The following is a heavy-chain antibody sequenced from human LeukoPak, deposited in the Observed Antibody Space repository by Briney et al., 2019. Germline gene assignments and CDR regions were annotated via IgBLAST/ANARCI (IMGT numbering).Heavy chain of an antibody. J-gene: IGHJ4*02. Sequence: ASVKVSCKASGYTFTGYYMHWVRQAPGQGLEWMGWINPNSGGTNYAQKFQGRVTMTRDTSISTAYMELSRLRSDDTAVYYCARDDIVGATTGFDYWGQGTLVTVSS. D-gene: IGHD1-26*01. CDR1: GYTFTGYY. V-gene: IGHV1-2*02. CDR3: ARDDIVGATTGFDY. CDR2: INPNSGGT.